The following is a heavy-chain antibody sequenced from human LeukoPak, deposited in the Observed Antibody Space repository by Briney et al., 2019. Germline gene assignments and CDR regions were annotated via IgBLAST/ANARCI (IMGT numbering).Heavy chain of an antibody. CDR3: ARACTGGVCYLFDY. Sequence: ASVKVSCKASGYTFTSYGISWVRQAPGQGLEWMGWISAYNGNTNYAQKLQGRVTMTTDTSTSTAYMGLRSLRSDDTAVYYCARACTGGVCYLFDYWGQGTLVTVSS. D-gene: IGHD2-8*02. V-gene: IGHV1-18*01. CDR2: ISAYNGNT. CDR1: GYTFTSYG. J-gene: IGHJ4*02.